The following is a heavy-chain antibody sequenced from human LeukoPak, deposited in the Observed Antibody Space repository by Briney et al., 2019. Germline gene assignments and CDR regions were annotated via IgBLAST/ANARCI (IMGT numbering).Heavy chain of an antibody. J-gene: IGHJ4*02. V-gene: IGHV3-53*01. CDR1: GFTVSSNY. Sequence: GGSLRLSCAASGFTVSSNYMSWVRQAPGKGLEWASVIYSGGSTYYADSVKGRFTISRDNSKNTLYLQMNSLRAEDTAVYYCARVVRQWAYYFDYWGQGTLVTVSS. D-gene: IGHD6-19*01. CDR2: IYSGGST. CDR3: ARVVRQWAYYFDY.